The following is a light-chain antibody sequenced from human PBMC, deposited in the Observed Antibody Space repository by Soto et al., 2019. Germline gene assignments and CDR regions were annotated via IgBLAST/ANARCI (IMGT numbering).Light chain of an antibody. CDR3: QHYGGSFI. CDR1: QSINSKS. CDR2: NTS. Sequence: EIVLTQSPGTLSLSPGEGATVSCRVSQSINSKSLVWYQRKFGQAPRLLIYNTSSRATGIPDRFSDSGSGTDFTLSISRLEPEDFAVYYCQHYGGSFIFGPGTKVDIK. J-gene: IGKJ3*01. V-gene: IGKV3-20*01.